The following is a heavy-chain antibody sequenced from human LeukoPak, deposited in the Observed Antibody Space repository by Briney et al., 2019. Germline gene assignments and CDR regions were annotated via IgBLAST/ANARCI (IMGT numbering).Heavy chain of an antibody. CDR1: GGSISSYY. Sequence: PSETLSLTCTVSGGSISSYYWSWIRQPAGKGLEWVGRIYTSGRTNYNTYHMSRHTMSVDTSKNQFSLKLSSVTAADTAVYYCARDRGIAAAGRFPYYYYYYMDVWGKGTTVTISS. V-gene: IGHV4-4*07. CDR2: IYTSGRT. CDR3: ARDRGIAAAGRFPYYYYYYMDV. D-gene: IGHD6-13*01. J-gene: IGHJ6*03.